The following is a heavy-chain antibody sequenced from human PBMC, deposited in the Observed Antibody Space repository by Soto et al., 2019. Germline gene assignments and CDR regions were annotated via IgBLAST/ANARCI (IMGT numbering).Heavy chain of an antibody. J-gene: IGHJ5*02. D-gene: IGHD4-4*01. CDR3: ANLNYDPTMNWFDP. V-gene: IGHV3-23*01. Sequence: PGGSLRLSCAASGFTFSSYAMSWVRQAPGKGLEWVSAISGSGGSTYYADSVKGRFTISRDNSKNTLYLQMNSLRAEDTAVYYCANLNYDPTMNWFDPWGQGTLVTVSS. CDR1: GFTFSSYA. CDR2: ISGSGGST.